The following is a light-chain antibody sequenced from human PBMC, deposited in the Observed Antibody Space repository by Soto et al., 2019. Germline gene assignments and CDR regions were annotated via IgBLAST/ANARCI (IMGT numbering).Light chain of an antibody. CDR3: QQRYNWPPCT. Sequence: EVVLTQSPATLSLSPGERATLSCRASQSISNSLAWYQQKPGQAPRVLIYEASNRATGIPARFSGTGSGTDFTLTISSLEPEDFAVYYCQQRYNWPPCTFGQGTKLEIK. CDR2: EAS. V-gene: IGKV3-11*01. J-gene: IGKJ2*02. CDR1: QSISNS.